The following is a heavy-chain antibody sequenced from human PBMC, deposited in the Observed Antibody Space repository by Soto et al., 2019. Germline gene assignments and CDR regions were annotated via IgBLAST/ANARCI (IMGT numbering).Heavy chain of an antibody. J-gene: IGHJ5*02. CDR2: IYHSGSA. CDR3: ARGTDLGSWYSRNWFDL. V-gene: IGHV4-4*02. Sequence: QVQLQESGPGLVKPSRTLSLTCAVSGGSISSSNWWSWVRQPPGKGLEWLGEIYHSGSANYNPSLKSRVTISVDKSKNQFSLQLSSVTAADTAVYYCARGTDLGSWYSRNWFDLWGQGTLVTVSS. CDR1: GGSISSSNW. D-gene: IGHD6-13*01.